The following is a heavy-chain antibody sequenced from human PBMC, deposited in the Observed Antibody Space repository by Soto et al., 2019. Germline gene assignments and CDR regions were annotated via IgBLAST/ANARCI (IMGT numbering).Heavy chain of an antibody. CDR2: MNPNSGNT. J-gene: IGHJ4*02. CDR1: GCTFTSYD. Sequence: ASVKVSCKASGCTFTSYDINWVRQATGQGLEWMGWMNPNSGNTGYAQKFQGRVTMTRNTSISTAYMELSSLRSEDTAVYYCARGSYYYYGSGSVPEYYFEYWGQGTLVTVS. D-gene: IGHD3-10*01. V-gene: IGHV1-8*01. CDR3: ARGSYYYYGSGSVPEYYFEY.